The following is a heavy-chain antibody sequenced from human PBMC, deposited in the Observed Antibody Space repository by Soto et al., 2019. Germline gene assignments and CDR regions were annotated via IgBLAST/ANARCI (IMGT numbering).Heavy chain of an antibody. Sequence: GGSLRLSCAASGFTFSTYGMHWVRQAPGKGLEWVAVISYDGNNKYYADSGKGRFTISRDNSKNTLYLQMSSLRAEDTAVYYCAKSVYNWNDGFFDSWGQGT. J-gene: IGHJ4*02. CDR1: GFTFSTYG. V-gene: IGHV3-30*18. D-gene: IGHD1-1*01. CDR2: ISYDGNNK. CDR3: AKSVYNWNDGFFDS.